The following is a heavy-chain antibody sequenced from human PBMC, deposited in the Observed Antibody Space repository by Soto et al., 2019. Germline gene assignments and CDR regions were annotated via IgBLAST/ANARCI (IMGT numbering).Heavy chain of an antibody. J-gene: IGHJ4*02. Sequence: SETLSLTCTVSGGSISSSSYYWGWIRQPPGKGLEWIGSIYYSGSTYYNPSLKSRVTISVDTSKNQFSLKLSSVTAADTAVYYCAALWFGVYPFDYWGQGTLVTVSS. V-gene: IGHV4-39*01. D-gene: IGHD3-10*01. CDR3: AALWFGVYPFDY. CDR1: GGSISSSSYY. CDR2: IYYSGST.